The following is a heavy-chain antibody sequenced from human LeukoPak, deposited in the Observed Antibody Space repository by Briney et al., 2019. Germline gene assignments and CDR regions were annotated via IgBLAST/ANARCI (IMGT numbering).Heavy chain of an antibody. CDR2: INPNSGGK. V-gene: IGHV1-2*02. CDR1: GYTFTGYY. CDR3: AREHSSSSGKVFDY. J-gene: IGHJ4*02. Sequence: ASVKVSCKASGYTFTGYYIHWVRQAPGQGLEWMGWINPNSGGKNYAQNFQGRVTMTRDTSISTAYMELSRLRSDDTAMHYCAREHSSSSGKVFDYWGQGTLVTVSS. D-gene: IGHD6-6*01.